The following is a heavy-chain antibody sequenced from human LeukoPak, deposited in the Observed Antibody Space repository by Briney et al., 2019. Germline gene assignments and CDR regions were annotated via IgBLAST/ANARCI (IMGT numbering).Heavy chain of an antibody. CDR2: SYSGGST. Sequence: GRSLRLSCAASGFTLSSDYMSWGRHSPGERLESGSGSYSGGSTYYADSVMGRFTLSRDHSKNALYIQMNSLRAEDTAVYYCAREYTGYYYYIHVWGKGPTLTVSS. D-gene: IGHD2/OR15-2a*01. CDR3: AREYTGYYYYIHV. CDR1: GFTLSSDY. J-gene: IGHJ6*03. V-gene: IGHV3-66*02.